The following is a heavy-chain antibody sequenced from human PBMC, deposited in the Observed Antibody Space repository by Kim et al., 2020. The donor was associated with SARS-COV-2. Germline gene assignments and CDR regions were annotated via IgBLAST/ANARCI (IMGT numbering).Heavy chain of an antibody. CDR3: TTDSALTMTTTTDAFDI. CDR1: GFTFSNAW. Sequence: GGSLRLSCAASGFTFSNAWMSWVRQAPGKGLEWVGRIKSKTDGGTTDYAAPVKGRFTISRDDSKNTLYLQMNSLKTEDTAVYYCTTDSALTMTTTTDAFDIWGQGTMVTVSS. D-gene: IGHD3-22*01. J-gene: IGHJ3*02. V-gene: IGHV3-15*01. CDR2: IKSKTDGGTT.